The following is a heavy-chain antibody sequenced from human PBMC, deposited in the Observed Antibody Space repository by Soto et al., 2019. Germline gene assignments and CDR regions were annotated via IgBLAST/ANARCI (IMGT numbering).Heavy chain of an antibody. D-gene: IGHD6-13*01. J-gene: IGHJ6*03. CDR1: GGSISSYY. CDR2: IYYSGST. V-gene: IGHV4-59*08. CDR3: ARLGEGIAAAGGDYYYYYYMDV. Sequence: SETLSLTCTVSGGSISSYYWSWIRQPPGKGLEWIGYIYYSGSTNYNPSLKSRVTISLDTSKNQFSLKLSSVTAADTAVYYCARLGEGIAAAGGDYYYYYYMDVWGKGTTVTVSS.